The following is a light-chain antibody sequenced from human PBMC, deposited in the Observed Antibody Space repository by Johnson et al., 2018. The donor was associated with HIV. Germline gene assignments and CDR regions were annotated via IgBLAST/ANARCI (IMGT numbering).Light chain of an antibody. CDR3: GTWDSSLSANV. CDR1: SSNIGHNY. J-gene: IGLJ1*01. Sequence: QSVLTQPPSVSAAPGQKVTISCSGSSSNIGHNYVSWYQHLPGTAPKLLIYENNKRPSGIPDRFSGSKSGTSATLGITGLQTGDEADYYCGTWDSSLSANVYGTRTKVTDL. CDR2: ENN. V-gene: IGLV1-51*02.